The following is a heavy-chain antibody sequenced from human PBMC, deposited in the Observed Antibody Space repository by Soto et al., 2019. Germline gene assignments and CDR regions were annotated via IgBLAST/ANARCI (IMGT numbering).Heavy chain of an antibody. Sequence: GGSLRLSCAASGFTFSSYWMHWVRQAPGKGLVWVSRINSDGSSTSYADSVKGRFTISRDNAKNTLYLQMNSLRAEDTAVYYCARVLNFGEYYYDSSGYYYPYYYYGMDVWGQGTTVTVSS. J-gene: IGHJ6*02. V-gene: IGHV3-74*01. CDR3: ARVLNFGEYYYDSSGYYYPYYYYGMDV. CDR1: GFTFSSYW. CDR2: INSDGSST. D-gene: IGHD3-22*01.